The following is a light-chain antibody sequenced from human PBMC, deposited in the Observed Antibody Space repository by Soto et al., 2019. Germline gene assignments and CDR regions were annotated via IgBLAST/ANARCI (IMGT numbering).Light chain of an antibody. Sequence: DIQLTQSPSSLSASVGDRFTITCRASQGISSYLAWYQQKQGKXPKXXIYAASTLQSGVPSRFSGSGSRTDLTITISSLQPEDFETYYCQQLNSYPPTFGQGTRLEIK. V-gene: IGKV1-9*01. CDR1: QGISSY. J-gene: IGKJ5*01. CDR3: QQLNSYPPT. CDR2: AAS.